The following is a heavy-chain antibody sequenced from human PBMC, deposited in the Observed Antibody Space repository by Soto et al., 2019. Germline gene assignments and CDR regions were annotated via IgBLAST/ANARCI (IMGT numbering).Heavy chain of an antibody. Sequence: GRSLRLSCAPSGFTVSSHYMSWVRQAPGEGLEWVSVIYSGGSTYYADSLRGRFTISRDNSNNTLWFPMKSLRAEDTAVEYCARDPPATRYCIDVWRQQTTFT. J-gene: IGHJ6*02. CDR1: GFTVSSHY. V-gene: IGHV3-53*01. CDR2: IYSGGST. CDR3: ARDPPATRYCIDV.